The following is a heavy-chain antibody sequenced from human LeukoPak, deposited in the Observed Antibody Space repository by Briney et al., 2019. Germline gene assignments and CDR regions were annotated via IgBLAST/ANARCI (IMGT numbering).Heavy chain of an antibody. Sequence: ASVKVSCKASGYTFTSYDINWVRQATGQGLEWMGWMNPNSGNTGYAQRFQGRVTMTRNTSISTAYMELSSLRSEDTAVYYCATCSSGYYRFDYWGQGTLVTVSS. V-gene: IGHV1-8*01. D-gene: IGHD3-22*01. CDR3: ATCSSGYYRFDY. CDR2: MNPNSGNT. J-gene: IGHJ4*02. CDR1: GYTFTSYD.